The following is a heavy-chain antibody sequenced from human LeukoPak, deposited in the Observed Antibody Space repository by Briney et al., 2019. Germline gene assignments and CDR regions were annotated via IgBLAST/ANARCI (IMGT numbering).Heavy chain of an antibody. CDR3: ARLPGDYVWGSYRSIRGFDY. CDR2: IYYSGST. V-gene: IGHV4-39*01. Sequence: SETLSLTCTVPGGSISSSSYYWGWIRQPPGKGLEWIGSIYYSGSTYYNPSLKSRVTISVDTSKNQFSLKLSSVTAADTAVYYCARLPGDYVWGSYRSIRGFDYWGQGTLVTVSS. J-gene: IGHJ4*02. D-gene: IGHD3-16*02. CDR1: GGSISSSSYY.